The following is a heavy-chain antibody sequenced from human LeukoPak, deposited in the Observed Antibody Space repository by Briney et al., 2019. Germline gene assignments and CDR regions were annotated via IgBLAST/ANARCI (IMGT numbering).Heavy chain of an antibody. Sequence: GGSLRLSCAASGFRFSSYAMSWVRQAPGKGLEWVSAISGSGVSTYYADSVKGRFTVSRDNSKNTLYLQMSSLRAEDTAVYYCAKDERNWNYNLTSQTYDWGQGTLVTVSS. CDR1: GFRFSSYA. J-gene: IGHJ4*02. CDR3: AKDERNWNYNLTSQTYD. V-gene: IGHV3-23*01. CDR2: ISGSGVST. D-gene: IGHD1-7*01.